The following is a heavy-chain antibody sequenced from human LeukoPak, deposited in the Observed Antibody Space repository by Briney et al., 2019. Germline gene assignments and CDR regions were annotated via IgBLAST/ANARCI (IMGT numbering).Heavy chain of an antibody. Sequence: GGSLKLSCAASGLTFSGSAMHWVRQASGKGLEWVGRIRSKANSYATAYAASVKGRFTISRDDSKNTAYLQMNSLKTEDTAVYYCTGTGEYYDFWSGYGDYYYMDVWGKGTTVTVSS. CDR2: IRSKANSYAT. J-gene: IGHJ6*03. D-gene: IGHD3-3*01. CDR3: TGTGEYYDFWSGYGDYYYMDV. CDR1: GLTFSGSA. V-gene: IGHV3-73*01.